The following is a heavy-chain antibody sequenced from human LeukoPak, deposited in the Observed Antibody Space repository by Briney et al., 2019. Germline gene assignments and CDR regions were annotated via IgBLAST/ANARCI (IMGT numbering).Heavy chain of an antibody. Sequence: ASVKVSCKASGGTLSSYAISWVRQAPGQGLERMRGIIPIFGTANYAQKFQGRVTITTDESTSTAYMELSSLRSEDMAVYYCASEVGATTFSHAFDIWGQGTMVTVSS. V-gene: IGHV1-69*05. J-gene: IGHJ3*02. CDR1: GGTLSSYA. CDR2: IIPIFGTA. CDR3: ASEVGATTFSHAFDI. D-gene: IGHD1-26*01.